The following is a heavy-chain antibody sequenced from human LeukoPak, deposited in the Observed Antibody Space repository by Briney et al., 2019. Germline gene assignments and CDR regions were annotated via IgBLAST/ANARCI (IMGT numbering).Heavy chain of an antibody. J-gene: IGHJ5*02. CDR3: ASSVKGQLVHWFDP. CDR2: ISSSSSYI. Sequence: GGSLRLPCAASGFTFSSYSMNWVRQAPGKGLEWVSSISSSSSYIYYADSVKGRFTISRDNAKNSLYLQMNSLRAEDTAVYYCASSVKGQLVHWFDPWGQGTLVTVSS. D-gene: IGHD6-6*01. CDR1: GFTFSSYS. V-gene: IGHV3-21*01.